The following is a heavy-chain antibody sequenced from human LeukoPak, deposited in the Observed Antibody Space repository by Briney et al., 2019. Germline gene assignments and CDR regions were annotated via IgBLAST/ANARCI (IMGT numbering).Heavy chain of an antibody. CDR3: ARDSRGVADTGPPYSYYYGMDV. CDR2: IYRCGST. V-gene: IGHV3-53*04. CDR1: GFTVSSKY. J-gene: IGHJ6*02. Sequence: GGSVTLSCAASGFTVSSKYMSGVREARGRGVEGVSVIYRCGSTYYADSVKGRFTISRHNSNNTLYLQMNSLRAEDTAVYYCARDSRGVADTGPPYSYYYGMDVWGQGTTVTVSS. D-gene: IGHD6-19*01.